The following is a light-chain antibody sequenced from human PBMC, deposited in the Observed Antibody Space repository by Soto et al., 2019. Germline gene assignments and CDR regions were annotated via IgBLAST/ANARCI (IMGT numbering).Light chain of an antibody. Sequence: EIKMAQSPDTLSVSPGERATLSCRARQSISSKLAWYQQRPGQAPRLLIYGASTRATGVPVRFRGGGSGTDFTLTISRLEPEDFAVYYCQQFDNSQWTFGQGTKVDIK. J-gene: IGKJ1*01. CDR3: QQFDNSQWT. CDR1: QSISSK. CDR2: GAS. V-gene: IGKV3-15*01.